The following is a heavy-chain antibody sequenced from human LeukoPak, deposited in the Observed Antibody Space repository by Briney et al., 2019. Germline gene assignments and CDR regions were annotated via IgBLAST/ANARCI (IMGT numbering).Heavy chain of an antibody. CDR1: GGSFSGYY. V-gene: IGHV4-34*01. D-gene: IGHD3-22*01. CDR2: INHSGST. CDR3: ARSYYYDSSGYYHP. Sequence: SETLSLTCAVYGGSFSGYYWSWIRQPPGKGPEWIGEINHSGSTNYNPSLKSRVTISVDTSKNQFSLKLSSVTAADTAVYYCARSYYYDSSGYYHPWGQGTLVTVSS. J-gene: IGHJ5*02.